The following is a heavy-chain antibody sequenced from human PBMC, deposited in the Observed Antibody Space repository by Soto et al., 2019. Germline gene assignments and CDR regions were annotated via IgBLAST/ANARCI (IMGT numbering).Heavy chain of an antibody. Sequence: QITLKESGPTLVKPTQTLTLTCTFSGFSLSTSGVGVGWIRQPPGKALEWLALIYCDDDKRYSPSLKSRLTITKDTSKNQVVLTMTNMDPVDTATYYCALTKQWLSNFDYWGQGTLVTVSS. D-gene: IGHD6-19*01. CDR1: GFSLSTSGVG. CDR3: ALTKQWLSNFDY. V-gene: IGHV2-5*02. CDR2: IYCDDDK. J-gene: IGHJ4*02.